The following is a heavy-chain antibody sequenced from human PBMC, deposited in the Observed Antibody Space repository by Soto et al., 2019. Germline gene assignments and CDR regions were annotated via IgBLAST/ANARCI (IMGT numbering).Heavy chain of an antibody. V-gene: IGHV4-34*01. Sequence: QVQLQQWGAGLLKPSETLSLTCAVYGGSFSGYYWSWIRQPPGKGLEWIGEINHSGSTNYNPSLKSRVTISVHTSKNQFSLKLSSVTAADTAVYYCARDKFPAMVRGVNVGFQHWGQGTLVTVSS. J-gene: IGHJ1*01. CDR1: GGSFSGYY. CDR3: ARDKFPAMVRGVNVGFQH. D-gene: IGHD3-10*01. CDR2: INHSGST.